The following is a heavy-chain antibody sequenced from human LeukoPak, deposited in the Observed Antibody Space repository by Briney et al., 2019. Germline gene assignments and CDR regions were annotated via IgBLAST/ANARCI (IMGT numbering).Heavy chain of an antibody. CDR2: IDPSDSET. CDR3: ARQTAMGRSGDY. V-gene: IGHV5-51*01. J-gene: IGHJ4*02. CDR1: GYSFTSNW. Sequence: GESLKISCKASGYSFTSNWIGWVRQMPGKGLEWMGIIDPSDSETRYTPSFQGQVTISVDKSLTTADLQWNSLKASDTAMYYCARQTAMGRSGDYWGQGTLVTVSS. D-gene: IGHD5-18*01.